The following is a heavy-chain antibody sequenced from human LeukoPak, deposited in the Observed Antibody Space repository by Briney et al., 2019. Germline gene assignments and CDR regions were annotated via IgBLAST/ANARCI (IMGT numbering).Heavy chain of an antibody. CDR2: VKSKTECNTT. V-gene: IGHV3-15*01. CDR3: ITGRPLLWFGELLYEGDY. Sequence: GGSLRLSCAASGLTFSQARMTWPPQAPGEGLEWIGRVKSKTECNTTGSATPVKGTLNISRADSRNKLYLPMNRLKTDDTAVYYCITGRPLLWFGELLYEGDYWGQGTLVTVSS. CDR1: GLTFSQAR. D-gene: IGHD3-10*01. J-gene: IGHJ4*02.